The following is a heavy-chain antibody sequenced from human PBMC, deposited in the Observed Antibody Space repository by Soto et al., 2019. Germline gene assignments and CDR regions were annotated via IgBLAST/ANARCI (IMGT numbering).Heavy chain of an antibody. CDR3: ARALDIVVVPAAPLYGMDV. CDR1: GYTFTSYY. V-gene: IGHV1-46*01. CDR2: INPSGGST. Sequence: ASVKVSCKASGYTFTSYYMHWVRQAPGQGLEWMGIINPSGGSTSYAQKFQGRVTMTRDTSTSTVYMELSGLRSEDTAVYYCARALDIVVVPAAPLYGMDVWGQGTTVTVSS. J-gene: IGHJ6*02. D-gene: IGHD2-2*03.